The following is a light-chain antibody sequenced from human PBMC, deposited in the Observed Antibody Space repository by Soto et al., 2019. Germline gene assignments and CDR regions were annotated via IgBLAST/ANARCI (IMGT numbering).Light chain of an antibody. CDR2: VNSDGSH. V-gene: IGLV4-69*01. CDR1: SGHSSYA. Sequence: QSVLTQSPSASASLGASVKLTCTLSSGHSSYAIAWHQQQPEKGPRFLMKVNSDGSHSKGDGIPDRFSGSSSGAERYVTISSLQSEDEADYYCQTWGTGIQVFGGGTKLTVL. CDR3: QTWGTGIQV. J-gene: IGLJ2*01.